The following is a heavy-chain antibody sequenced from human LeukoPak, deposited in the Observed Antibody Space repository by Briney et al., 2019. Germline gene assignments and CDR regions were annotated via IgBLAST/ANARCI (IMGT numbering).Heavy chain of an antibody. V-gene: IGHV4-59*01. Sequence: SETLSLTCTVSGGSISSYYWTWIRQPPGKGLEWIGYVYYSGSTNYNPSLKSRVTISVDTSKNQFSLKLSSVTAADTAVYYCARTVGGYCSGGSCYRDYYYYYMDVWGKGTTVTISS. J-gene: IGHJ6*03. CDR1: GGSISSYY. CDR3: ARTVGGYCSGGSCYRDYYYYYMDV. CDR2: VYYSGST. D-gene: IGHD2-15*01.